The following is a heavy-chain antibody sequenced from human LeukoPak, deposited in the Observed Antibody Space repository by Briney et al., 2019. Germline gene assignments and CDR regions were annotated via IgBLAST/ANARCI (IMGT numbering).Heavy chain of an antibody. CDR1: GFTFDDYA. Sequence: GGSLRLSCAASGFTFDDYAMHWVRQAPGKGLEWVSLISWDGGSTYYADSVKGRFTISRDNSKNSLYLQMNSLRAEDTALYYCAKDMGPAGITGTPDYWGQGTLVTVSS. D-gene: IGHD1-7*01. J-gene: IGHJ4*02. CDR3: AKDMGPAGITGTPDY. CDR2: ISWDGGST. V-gene: IGHV3-43D*03.